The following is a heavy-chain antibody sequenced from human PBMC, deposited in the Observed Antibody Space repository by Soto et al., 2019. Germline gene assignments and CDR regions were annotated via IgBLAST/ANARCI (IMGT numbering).Heavy chain of an antibody. CDR3: ARGKILRFLEWLSIGRYFDY. V-gene: IGHV5-51*01. D-gene: IGHD3-3*01. CDR2: IYPAASYI. CDR1: GFSFTAYW. Sequence: GESLKISCKGSGFSFTAYWIGWVRQMPGKGLEWMGIIYPAASYIIYSPSFQGQVTISADKSISTAYLQWGSLKDSDTAIYYCARGKILRFLEWLSIGRYFDYWGQGTLVTVSS. J-gene: IGHJ4*02.